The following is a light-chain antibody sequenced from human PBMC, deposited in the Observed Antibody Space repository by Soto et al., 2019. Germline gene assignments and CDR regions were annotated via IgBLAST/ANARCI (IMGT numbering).Light chain of an antibody. V-gene: IGKV3-20*01. CDR2: GAS. Sequence: EIVLTQSPGTLSLSPGERATLSCRASQGVNNNYLAWYQQKPGQTPRVLISGASTRAAGIPDRFSGSGSGTDFTLTISRLEPEDFAVYYCQQFGGSSWTFGQGTKVEIK. CDR1: QGVNNNY. CDR3: QQFGGSSWT. J-gene: IGKJ1*01.